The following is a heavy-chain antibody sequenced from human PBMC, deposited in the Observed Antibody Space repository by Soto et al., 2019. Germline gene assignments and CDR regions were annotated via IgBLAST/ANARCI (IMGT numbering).Heavy chain of an antibody. Sequence: SGGSLRLSCAASGFTFSSYAMSWVRQAPGKGLEWVAVISYDGSNKYYADSVKGRFTISRDNSKNTLYLQMNSLRAEDTAVYYCAREVAAALYYFDYWGQGTLVTVSS. CDR1: GFTFSSYA. CDR2: ISYDGSNK. D-gene: IGHD6-13*01. J-gene: IGHJ4*02. V-gene: IGHV3-30*03. CDR3: AREVAAALYYFDY.